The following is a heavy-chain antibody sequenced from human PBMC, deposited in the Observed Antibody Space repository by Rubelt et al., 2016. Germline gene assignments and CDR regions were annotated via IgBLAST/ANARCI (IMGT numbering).Heavy chain of an antibody. CDR1: GFTFCSYW. Sequence: RLSCAASGFTFCSYWMSWARQAPGKGLEWLANIKEDGSETYHVDSVRGRFTISRDNAKHSLYLQRNSLRAEDTAVYYCARDGRYSSGWVKGLDYWGQGTLVTVSS. CDR3: ARDGRYSSGWVKGLDY. J-gene: IGHJ4*02. V-gene: IGHV3-7*01. CDR2: IKEDGSET. D-gene: IGHD6-19*01.